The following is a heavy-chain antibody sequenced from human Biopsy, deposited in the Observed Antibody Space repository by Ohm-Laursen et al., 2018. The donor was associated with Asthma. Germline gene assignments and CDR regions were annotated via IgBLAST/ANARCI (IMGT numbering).Heavy chain of an antibody. D-gene: IGHD6-19*01. CDR3: ARCQVGYGSGWSLLLKKIYYSGMDV. CDR1: GGTFSNFA. V-gene: IGHV1-69*01. J-gene: IGHJ4*02. Sequence: GSSVKVSCKAPGGTFSNFAISWVRQAPGQGLEWLGGIMTVFGTTNYAQKFQGRVTITADEYTSTAYMEVTSLRSEDTAIYYCARCQVGYGSGWSLLLKKIYYSGMDVWGQGTLVTVSS. CDR2: IMTVFGTT.